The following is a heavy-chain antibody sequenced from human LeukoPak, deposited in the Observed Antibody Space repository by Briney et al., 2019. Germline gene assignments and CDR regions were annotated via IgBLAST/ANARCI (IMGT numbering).Heavy chain of an antibody. J-gene: IGHJ4*02. Sequence: ASVKVSCKASGYTFTSYGISWVRQAPGQGLEWVGWITVYNNVTKSAQKFQDRVTMTTDTSTTTAYMELRSLRSDDTAVYYCARRRYDCYDYWGQGTLVTVSS. V-gene: IGHV1-18*01. CDR2: ITVYNNVT. CDR3: ARRRYDCYDY. D-gene: IGHD3-16*01. CDR1: GYTFTSYG.